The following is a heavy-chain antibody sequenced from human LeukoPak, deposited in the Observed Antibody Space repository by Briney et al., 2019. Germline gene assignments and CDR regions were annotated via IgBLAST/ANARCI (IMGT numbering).Heavy chain of an antibody. J-gene: IGHJ5*02. CDR2: IKQDGSEK. CDR1: GFTFSSYW. CDR3: ARSPRPGLRYYNWFDP. Sequence: PGGSLRLSCAASGFTFSSYWMSWVRQAPGKGLEWVANIKQDGSEKYYVDSVKGRFTISRDNAKNSLYLQMNSLRAEDTAVYYCARSPRPGLRYYNWFDPWGQGTLVTVSS. D-gene: IGHD3-9*01. V-gene: IGHV3-7*03.